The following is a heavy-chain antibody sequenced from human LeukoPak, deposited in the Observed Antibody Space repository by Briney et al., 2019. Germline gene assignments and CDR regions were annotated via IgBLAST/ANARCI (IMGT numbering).Heavy chain of an antibody. D-gene: IGHD4-17*01. J-gene: IGHJ3*02. CDR1: GYSFTSYW. CDR3: ARQTTVTTAEAFDI. V-gene: IGHV5-10-1*01. Sequence: GESPKISCKGSGYSFTSYWISWVRQMPGKGLEWMGRIDPSDSYTNYSPSFQGHVTISADKSISTAYLQWSSLKASDTAMYYCARQTTVTTAEAFDIWGQGTMVTVSS. CDR2: IDPSDSYT.